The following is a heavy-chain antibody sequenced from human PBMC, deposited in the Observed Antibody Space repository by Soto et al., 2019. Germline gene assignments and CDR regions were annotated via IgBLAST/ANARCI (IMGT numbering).Heavy chain of an antibody. CDR3: AKDCGACHYGMDV. V-gene: IGHV3-30*18. CDR2: ISYDGSNK. D-gene: IGHD2-21*01. J-gene: IGHJ6*02. Sequence: GESLKISCAASGFTFSSYGMHWVRQAPGKGLEWVAVISYDGSNKYYADSVKGRFTISRDNSKNTLYLQMNSLRAEDTAVYYCAKDCGACHYGMDVWGQGTTVTVSS. CDR1: GFTFSSYG.